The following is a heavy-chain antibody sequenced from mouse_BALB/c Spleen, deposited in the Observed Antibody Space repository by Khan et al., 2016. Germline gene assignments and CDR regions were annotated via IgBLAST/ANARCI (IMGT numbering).Heavy chain of an antibody. J-gene: IGHJ2*01. CDR2: ILPGSGST. Sequence: QVQLKQSGAELMKPGASVKISCKATGYTFSSYWIEWVKQRPGHGLEWIGEILPGSGSTNYNEKFRGKATFNADTSSNTAYMQLSSLTSEDSAVHYCARTDRRGYFDYWGQGTTLTVSS. CDR1: GYTFSSYW. V-gene: IGHV1-9*01. CDR3: ARTDRRGYFDY.